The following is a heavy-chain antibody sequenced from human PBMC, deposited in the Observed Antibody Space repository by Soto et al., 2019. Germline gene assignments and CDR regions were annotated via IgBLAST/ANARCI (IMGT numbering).Heavy chain of an antibody. CDR3: AKDTGYPRYFDWSYRSHYYYYGMDV. D-gene: IGHD3-9*01. CDR1: GFTFSSYG. V-gene: IGHV3-30*18. J-gene: IGHJ6*02. Sequence: QVQLVESGGGVVQPGRSLRLSCAASGFTFSSYGMHWVRQAPGKGLEWVAVISYDGSNKYYADSVKGRFTISRDNSKNTLYLQMNSLRAEDTAVYYCAKDTGYPRYFDWSYRSHYYYYGMDVWGQGTTVTVSS. CDR2: ISYDGSNK.